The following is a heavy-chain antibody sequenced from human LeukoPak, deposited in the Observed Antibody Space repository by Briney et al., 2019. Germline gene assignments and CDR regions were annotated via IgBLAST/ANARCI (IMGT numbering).Heavy chain of an antibody. CDR2: INPNSGNT. V-gene: IGHV1-8*01. J-gene: IGHJ4*02. CDR1: GYTFTSYD. Sequence: ASVKVSCKASGYTFTSYDINWVRQATGQGLEWMGWINPNSGNTGYAQKFQGRVTMTRNTSISTAYMELSSLRSEDTAVYYCARALYYYDSSGYPPDYWGQGTLVTVSS. CDR3: ARALYYYDSSGYPPDY. D-gene: IGHD3-22*01.